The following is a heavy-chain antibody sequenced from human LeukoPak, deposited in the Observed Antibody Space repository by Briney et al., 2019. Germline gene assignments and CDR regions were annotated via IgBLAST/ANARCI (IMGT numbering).Heavy chain of an antibody. CDR1: GGSISSYY. Sequence: PSETLSLTCTVSGGSISSYYWSWIRQPPGKGLEWIGYIYYSGSTNYNPSLKSRVTISVDTPKNQFSLKLSSVTAADTAVYYCARALAAAGSKIDYWGQGTLVTVSS. CDR3: ARALAAAGSKIDY. CDR2: IYYSGST. D-gene: IGHD6-13*01. V-gene: IGHV4-59*01. J-gene: IGHJ4*02.